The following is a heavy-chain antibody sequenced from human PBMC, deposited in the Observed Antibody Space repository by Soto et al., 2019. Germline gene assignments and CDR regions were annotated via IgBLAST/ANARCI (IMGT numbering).Heavy chain of an antibody. D-gene: IGHD6-6*01. CDR1: GFTFSSYR. CDR2: ISSSSSTI. Sequence: GGSLRLSCAASGFTFSSYRMNWVRQAPGKGLEWVSYISSSSSTIYYADSVKGRFTISRDNAKNSLYLQMNSLRDEDTAVYYCATSSDYYYGMDVWGQGTTVTVSS. CDR3: ATSSDYYYGMDV. J-gene: IGHJ6*02. V-gene: IGHV3-48*02.